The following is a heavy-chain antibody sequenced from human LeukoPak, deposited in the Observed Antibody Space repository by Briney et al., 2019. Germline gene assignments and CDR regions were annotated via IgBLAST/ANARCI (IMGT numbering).Heavy chain of an antibody. J-gene: IGHJ4*02. D-gene: IGHD6-13*01. CDR3: ARGAQAWQLVPFDF. CDR1: GGSINNYY. CDR2: IYYSGST. Sequence: SETLSLTCTVSGGSINNYYWSWIRQPPGKGLEWIGYIYYSGSTNYNPSLKSRVTISVDTSKIQFSLKLSSVTAADTAVYYCARGAQAWQLVPFDFWGQGALVAVSS. V-gene: IGHV4-59*01.